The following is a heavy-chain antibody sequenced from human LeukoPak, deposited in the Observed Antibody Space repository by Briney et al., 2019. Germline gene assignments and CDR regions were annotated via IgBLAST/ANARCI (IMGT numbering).Heavy chain of an antibody. Sequence: GGSLRLSCAASGFTFSSYWMSWVRQAPGKGREGGANIKQDGSEKYYVDSVKGRFTISRDNAKNSLYLQMNSLRAEDTAVYYCARYEPLLRFFQHWGQGTLVTVSS. CDR2: IKQDGSEK. D-gene: IGHD3-16*01. CDR1: GFTFSSYW. V-gene: IGHV3-7*03. CDR3: ARYEPLLRFFQH. J-gene: IGHJ1*01.